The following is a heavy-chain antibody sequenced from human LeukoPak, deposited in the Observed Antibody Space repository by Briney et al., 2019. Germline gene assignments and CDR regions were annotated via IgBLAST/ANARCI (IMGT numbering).Heavy chain of an antibody. CDR3: ARVTDDYGDSDAFDI. V-gene: IGHV4-59*01. Sequence: PSETLSLTCTVSGGSISSYYWSWIRQPPGKGLEWIGYIYYSGSTNYNPSLKSRVTILVDTSKNQFSLKLSSVTAADTAVYYCARVTDDYGDSDAFDIWGQGTMVTVSS. CDR1: GGSISSYY. CDR2: IYYSGST. J-gene: IGHJ3*02. D-gene: IGHD4-17*01.